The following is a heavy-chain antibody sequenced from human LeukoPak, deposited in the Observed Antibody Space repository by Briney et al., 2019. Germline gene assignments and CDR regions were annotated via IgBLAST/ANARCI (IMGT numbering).Heavy chain of an antibody. CDR2: IIPIFGTT. V-gene: IGHV1-69*01. D-gene: IGHD1-26*01. Sequence: ASVKVSCKASGGTFSSYAISWVRQAPGQGLEWMGGIIPIFGTTNYAQKFQGRVTITADESTSTAYMELSSLRFEDTAMYYCARGRSSGSDYNPFDYWGQGTLVTVSS. CDR3: ARGRSSGSDYNPFDY. J-gene: IGHJ4*02. CDR1: GGTFSSYA.